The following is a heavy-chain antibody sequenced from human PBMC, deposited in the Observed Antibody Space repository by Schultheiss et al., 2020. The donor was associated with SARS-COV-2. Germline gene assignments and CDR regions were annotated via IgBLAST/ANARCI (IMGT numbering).Heavy chain of an antibody. V-gene: IGHV1-18*04. CDR1: GYTFTSYG. CDR2: ISAYNGNT. D-gene: IGHD6-19*01. Sequence: SVKVSCKASGYTFTSYGISWVRQAPGQGLEWMGWISAYNGNTNYAQKLQGRVTMTRDKSTSTAYMELRSLRSDDTAVYYCARYIAVAGTPDYWGQGTLVTVSS. CDR3: ARYIAVAGTPDY. J-gene: IGHJ4*02.